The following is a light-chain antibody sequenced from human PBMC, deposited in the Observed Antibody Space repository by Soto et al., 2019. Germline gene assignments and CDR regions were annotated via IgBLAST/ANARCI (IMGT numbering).Light chain of an antibody. V-gene: IGKV3-20*01. CDR3: QQYNNWPLT. J-gene: IGKJ1*01. Sequence: EIVLTQSPGTLSLSPGERATLSCRASQSVSSSYLAWYQQKPGQAPRLLIYGASSRATGIPDRFSGSGSGTDFTLTISGLEPEDFAVYYCQQYNNWPLTFGQGTKV. CDR2: GAS. CDR1: QSVSSSY.